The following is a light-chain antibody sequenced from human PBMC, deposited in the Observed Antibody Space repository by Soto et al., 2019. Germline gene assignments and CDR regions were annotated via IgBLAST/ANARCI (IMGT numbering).Light chain of an antibody. J-gene: IGLJ2*01. V-gene: IGLV1-40*01. CDR1: RSNSGAGYD. CDR2: GNT. CDR3: QSYDFNLSGVV. Sequence: QSVLTQPPSVSAAPGQRVTISCTGSRSNSGAGYDVHWYQQLPGTAPKLLIDGNTNRTSGIRDRFSGSKSGTSASLAITGLQAEDEADYYCQSYDFNLSGVVFGGGTKLTVL.